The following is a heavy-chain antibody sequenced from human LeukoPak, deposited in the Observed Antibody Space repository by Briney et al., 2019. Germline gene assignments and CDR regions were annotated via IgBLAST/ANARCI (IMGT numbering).Heavy chain of an antibody. Sequence: GGSLRLSCAASGFTFSGSAMHWVRQASGKGLEWVGRIRSKANSYATAYAASVKGRFTISRDDSKNTAYLQMNSLKTEDTAVYYCTRLNEYFDWLLNDAFDIWGQGTMVTVSS. J-gene: IGHJ3*02. CDR2: IRSKANSYAT. CDR3: TRLNEYFDWLLNDAFDI. CDR1: GFTFSGSA. V-gene: IGHV3-73*01. D-gene: IGHD3-9*01.